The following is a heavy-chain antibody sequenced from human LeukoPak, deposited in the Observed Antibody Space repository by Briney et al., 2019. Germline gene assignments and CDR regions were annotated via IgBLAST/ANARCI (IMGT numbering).Heavy chain of an antibody. J-gene: IGHJ4*02. V-gene: IGHV3-23*01. CDR3: AKSTGSYVPYYFDY. D-gene: IGHD1-26*01. CDR2: ISDSGGST. CDR1: GFTFSSYV. Sequence: GGSLRLSCTASGFTFSSYVMSWVRQAPGKGLEWVSGISDSGGSTYYADSVKGRFTISRDNSKNTLYLQMNSLRAEDTAVYYCAKSTGSYVPYYFDYWGQGTLVTVSS.